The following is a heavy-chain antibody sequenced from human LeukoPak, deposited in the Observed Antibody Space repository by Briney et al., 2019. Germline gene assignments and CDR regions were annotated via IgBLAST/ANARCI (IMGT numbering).Heavy chain of an antibody. CDR2: IIPILGIA. D-gene: IGHD3-10*01. CDR1: GGTFSSYA. Sequence: SVKVSCKASGGTFSSYAINWVRQAPGQGLEWMGRIIPILGIANYAQKFQGRVTITADKSTSTAYMELSSLRSEDTAVYYCAREYYGSGSYSPWGQGTLVTVSS. V-gene: IGHV1-69*04. J-gene: IGHJ5*02. CDR3: AREYYGSGSYSP.